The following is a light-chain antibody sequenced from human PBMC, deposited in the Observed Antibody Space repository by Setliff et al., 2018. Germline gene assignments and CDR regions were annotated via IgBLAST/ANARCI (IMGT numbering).Light chain of an antibody. J-gene: IGLJ1*01. CDR2: DVS. CDR1: SNDIGHSHY. V-gene: IGLV2-14*03. Sequence: QSVLTQPASVSGSPGQSITISCTGTSNDIGHSHYVSWYQQHPGKVPQLIIYDVSIRPSGVSDRFSAHKSGNTASLSISGLQVEDEADYYCSSYTSNTVVFAAGTKVTVL. CDR3: SSYTSNTVV.